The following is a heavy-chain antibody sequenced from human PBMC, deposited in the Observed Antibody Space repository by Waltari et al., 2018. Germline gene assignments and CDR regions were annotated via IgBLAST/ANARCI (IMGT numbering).Heavy chain of an antibody. J-gene: IGHJ4*02. D-gene: IGHD3-3*01. CDR3: AKDLQGDFWSGYYVGGGFDY. V-gene: IGHV3-23*03. CDR1: GFTFSSYA. Sequence: EVQLLESGGGLVQPGGSLRLSCAASGFTFSSYAMIWVRLAHGKGREWVSVIYSGGSTYYADSVKGRFTISRDNSKNTLYLQMNSLRAEDTAVYYCAKDLQGDFWSGYYVGGGFDYWGQGTLVTVSS. CDR2: IYSGGST.